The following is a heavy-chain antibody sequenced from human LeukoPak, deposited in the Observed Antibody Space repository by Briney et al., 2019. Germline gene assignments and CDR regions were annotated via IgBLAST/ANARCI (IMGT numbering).Heavy chain of an antibody. CDR3: SRGEEGLDY. CDR2: INHSGST. J-gene: IGHJ4*02. V-gene: IGHV4-34*01. CDR1: GGSFSGYY. Sequence: SETLSLTCAVYGGSFSGYYWSWIRQPPGKGLEWIGEINHSGSTNYNPSLKSRVKISVDTSKNQFSLRLSSVTAADKAVYYCSRGEEGLDYWGQGTLVTVSS.